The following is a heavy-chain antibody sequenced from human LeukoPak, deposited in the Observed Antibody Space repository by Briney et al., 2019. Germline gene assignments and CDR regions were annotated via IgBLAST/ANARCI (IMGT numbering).Heavy chain of an antibody. CDR3: ARVPTRYYDILTGFPDY. CDR2: ISAYNGNT. Sequence: ASVKVSCKASGYTFTSYGISWVRQAPGQGLEWMGWISAYNGNTNYAQKLQGRVTMTTDTSTSTAYMELRSLRSDDTAVYYCARVPTRYYDILTGFPDYWGQGTLVTVSS. CDR1: GYTFTSYG. J-gene: IGHJ4*02. D-gene: IGHD3-9*01. V-gene: IGHV1-18*01.